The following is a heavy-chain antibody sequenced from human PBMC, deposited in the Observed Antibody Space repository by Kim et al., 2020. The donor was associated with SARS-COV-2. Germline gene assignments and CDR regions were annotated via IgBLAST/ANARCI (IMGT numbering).Heavy chain of an antibody. J-gene: IGHJ6*01. CDR1: GFAFHDYA. CDR2: ISGDGGFT. CDR3: AKDVSHTAMGCYYYGMDG. V-gene: IGHV3-43*02. Sequence: GGSLRLSCAASGFAFHDYAMHWVRQAPGKGLEWVSLISGDGGFTFYADSVKGRLTISRDNSKNSLYLQMNSLGTADTAFYYCAKDVSHTAMGCYYYGMDGGGGGTTVTVPS. D-gene: IGHD5-18*01.